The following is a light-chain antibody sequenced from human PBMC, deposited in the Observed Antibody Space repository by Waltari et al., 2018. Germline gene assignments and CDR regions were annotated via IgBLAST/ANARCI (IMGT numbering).Light chain of an antibody. Sequence: DVVMTQSPLSLPVTLGQPASISCRSSQSLVHSDGNTYLNWFQQRPGQSPRRLIYKVSNRDSGVPDRFSGSESGTDFTLKISRVEAEDVGIYYCMQGTNWPLTFGGGTKVEIK. J-gene: IGKJ4*01. V-gene: IGKV2-30*02. CDR3: MQGTNWPLT. CDR1: QSLVHSDGNTY. CDR2: KVS.